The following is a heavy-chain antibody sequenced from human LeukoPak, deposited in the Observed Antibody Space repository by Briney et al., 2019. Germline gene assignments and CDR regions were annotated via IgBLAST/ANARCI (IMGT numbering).Heavy chain of an antibody. V-gene: IGHV3-21*01. CDR2: ISSSSSSYI. D-gene: IGHD3-16*02. J-gene: IGHJ4*02. CDR3: ARGVGTRLGELSLGN. CDR1: GFTFSSYS. Sequence: PGGSLRLSCAASGFTFSSYSMSWVRQAPGKGLEWVSSISSSSSSYIYYADSVKGRFTISRDNAKNSLYLQMNSLRAEDTAVYYCARGVGTRLGELSLGNWGQGTLVTVSS.